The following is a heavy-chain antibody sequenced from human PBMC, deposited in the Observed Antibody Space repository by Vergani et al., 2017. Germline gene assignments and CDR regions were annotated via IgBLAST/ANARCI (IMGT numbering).Heavy chain of an antibody. V-gene: IGHV4-61*02. Sequence: QGQLQESGPRLVKPSQTLSLTCTVSGGSISSGSYYWSWIRQPAGKGLEWIGRIYTSGSTNYNPSLKSRVTISVDTSKNQFSLKLSSVTAADTAVYYCARDLRQLLYFSGRGGNWFDPWGQGTLVTVSS. J-gene: IGHJ5*02. CDR1: GGSISSGSYY. D-gene: IGHD2-2*02. CDR2: IYTSGST. CDR3: ARDLRQLLYFSGRGGNWFDP.